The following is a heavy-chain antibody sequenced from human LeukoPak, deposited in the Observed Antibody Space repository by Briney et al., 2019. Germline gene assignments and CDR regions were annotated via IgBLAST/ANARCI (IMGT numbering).Heavy chain of an antibody. Sequence: SETLSLTCAVYGGSFSGYYWSWFRQPPGKGLEWIGEINHSGSTNYNPSLKSRVTISVDTSKNQFSLKLSSVTAADTAVYYCARRAIAVAGRTFDYWGQGTLVTVSS. V-gene: IGHV4-34*01. J-gene: IGHJ4*02. D-gene: IGHD6-19*01. CDR1: GGSFSGYY. CDR3: ARRAIAVAGRTFDY. CDR2: INHSGST.